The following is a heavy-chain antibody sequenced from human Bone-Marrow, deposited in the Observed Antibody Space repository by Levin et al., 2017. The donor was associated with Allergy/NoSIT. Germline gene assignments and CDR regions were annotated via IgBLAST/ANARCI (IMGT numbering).Heavy chain of an antibody. Sequence: SQTLSLTCSVSGDSIASGSYSWSWIRQPPGKGLEWIGYIYRSGSTSYNPSLKSRVTISMNRPKNEFSLTMTDVAAADTAVYSCARTPLGDWYFDVWGRGALVTVSS. D-gene: IGHD3-16*01. CDR1: GDSIASGSYS. V-gene: IGHV4-30-2*01. CDR2: IYRSGST. J-gene: IGHJ2*01. CDR3: ARTPLGDWYFDV.